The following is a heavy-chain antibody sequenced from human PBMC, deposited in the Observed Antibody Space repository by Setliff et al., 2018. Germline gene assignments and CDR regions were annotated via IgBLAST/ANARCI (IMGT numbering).Heavy chain of an antibody. CDR3: ARGGDYCGGECYIPPPDSY. V-gene: IGHV3-21*05. J-gene: IGHJ4*02. CDR1: GFTFSSYS. D-gene: IGHD2-21*01. CDR2: ISSSSSYI. Sequence: GGSLRLSCAASGFTFSSYSMNWVRQAPGKGLEWVSYISSSSSYIYYADSVKGRFTISRDNAKNTLYLQMNSLRPEDTAVYYCARGGDYCGGECYIPPPDSYWGQGTLVTVSS.